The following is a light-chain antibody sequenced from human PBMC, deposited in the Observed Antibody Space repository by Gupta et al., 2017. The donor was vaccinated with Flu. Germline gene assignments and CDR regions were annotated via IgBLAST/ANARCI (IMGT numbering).Light chain of an antibody. V-gene: IGKV1-39*01. CDR2: GAS. Sequence: DIQMTQSPPSLSASVGDRVTITCRASQNINTYLNWYQQRPGKSPKLLIYGASRSESEVPSRFSGSGSGTNIMLTIRRLQAEDFATYYCQQTHSAPHTFGQGTKLDIK. J-gene: IGKJ2*01. CDR1: QNINTY. CDR3: QQTHSAPHT.